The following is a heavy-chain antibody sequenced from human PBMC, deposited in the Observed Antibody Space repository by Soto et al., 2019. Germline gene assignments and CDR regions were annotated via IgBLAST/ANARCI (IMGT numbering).Heavy chain of an antibody. CDR2: IYYTGNT. D-gene: IGHD3-10*01. CDR1: GGSISNSNYY. Sequence: SETLSLTCTVSGGSISNSNYYWSWIRQPPGKGLEWIGFIYYTGNTKYNASLKSRVTISVDTSKNLFSLKLKSVTAADTAVYYCSRRIIALEIFDYWGQGTVVTVSS. V-gene: IGHV4-61*05. J-gene: IGHJ4*02. CDR3: SRRIIALEIFDY.